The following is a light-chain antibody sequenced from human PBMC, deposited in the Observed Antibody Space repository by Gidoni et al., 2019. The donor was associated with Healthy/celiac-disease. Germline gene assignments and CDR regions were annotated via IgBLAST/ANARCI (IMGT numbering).Light chain of an antibody. V-gene: IGLV1-40*01. CDR3: QSYDSSLSGSTV. CDR1: SSNIGAGYE. J-gene: IGLJ2*01. CDR2: GNS. Sequence: QSVLTQPPSVSGAPGQRVTISCPGSSSNIGAGYEVHWYQQRPGTAPKLLIYGNSNRPSGVPDRFSGSKSGTSASLAITGLQAEDEADYYCQSYDSSLSGSTVFGGGTKLTVL.